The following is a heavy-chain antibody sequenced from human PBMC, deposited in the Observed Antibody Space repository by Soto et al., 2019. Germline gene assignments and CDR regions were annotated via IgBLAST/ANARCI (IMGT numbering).Heavy chain of an antibody. D-gene: IGHD3-10*01. Sequence: PGGSLRLSCAASGFTFSSYGMHWVRQAPGKGLEWVAVIWYDGSNKYYADSVKGRFTISRDNSKNTLYLQMNSLRAEDTAVYYCARDYCSGERTEMFDYWGQGTLVTVSS. CDR2: IWYDGSNK. V-gene: IGHV3-33*01. CDR1: GFTFSSYG. CDR3: ARDYCSGERTEMFDY. J-gene: IGHJ4*02.